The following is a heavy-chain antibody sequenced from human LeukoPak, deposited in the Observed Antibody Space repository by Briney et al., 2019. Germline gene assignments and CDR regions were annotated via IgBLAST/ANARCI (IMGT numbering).Heavy chain of an antibody. CDR1: GYTFTSYG. Sequence: ASVKVSCKASGYTFTSYGISWVRQAPGQGLEWMGWISAYNGNTNYAQKLQGRVTMTTDTSTSTAYMELRSLRSDDTAVYYCARVHVVVVAATHFAPWYFDLWGRGTLVTVSS. D-gene: IGHD2-15*01. CDR2: ISAYNGNT. CDR3: ARVHVVVVAATHFAPWYFDL. V-gene: IGHV1-18*01. J-gene: IGHJ2*01.